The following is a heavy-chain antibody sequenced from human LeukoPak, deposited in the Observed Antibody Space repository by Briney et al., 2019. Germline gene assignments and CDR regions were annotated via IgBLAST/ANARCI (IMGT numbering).Heavy chain of an antibody. CDR2: ISGSGGST. J-gene: IGHJ5*02. D-gene: IGHD6-19*01. Sequence: GASLRLSCAASGFTFSSYAMSWVRQAPGKGLEWVSAISGSGGSTYYADSVKGRFTISTDNSKNTLYLQMNSLRAEDTAVYYCAKKWLSLIFLFDPWGQGTLVTVSS. CDR3: AKKWLSLIFLFDP. CDR1: GFTFSSYA. V-gene: IGHV3-23*01.